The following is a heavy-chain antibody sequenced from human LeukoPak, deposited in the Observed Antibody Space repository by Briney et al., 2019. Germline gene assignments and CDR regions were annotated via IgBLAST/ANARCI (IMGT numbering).Heavy chain of an antibody. Sequence: PGGSLRLSCAASGFTFSSYEMNWVRQAPGKGLEWVSHISSSGTTIYYADSVKGRFTISRDNSKNTLYLQMNSLRAEDTAVYYCAKAGNIRFDYWGQGTLVTVSS. CDR2: ISSSGTTI. D-gene: IGHD2/OR15-2a*01. J-gene: IGHJ4*02. CDR3: AKAGNIRFDY. CDR1: GFTFSSYE. V-gene: IGHV3-48*03.